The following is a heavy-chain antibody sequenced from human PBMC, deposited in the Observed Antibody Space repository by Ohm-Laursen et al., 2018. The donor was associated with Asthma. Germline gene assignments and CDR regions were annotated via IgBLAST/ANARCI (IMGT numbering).Heavy chain of an antibody. Sequence: SLRLSCAASGFTFSSYGMHWVRQAPGKGLEWVAVIWYDGSNKYYADSVKGRFTISRDNSKNTLYLQMNSLRAEDTAVYYCARDLKQREFIVGARPYYYYGMDVWGQGTTVTVSS. CDR2: IWYDGSNK. D-gene: IGHD1-26*01. CDR3: ARDLKQREFIVGARPYYYYGMDV. CDR1: GFTFSSYG. J-gene: IGHJ6*02. V-gene: IGHV3-33*01.